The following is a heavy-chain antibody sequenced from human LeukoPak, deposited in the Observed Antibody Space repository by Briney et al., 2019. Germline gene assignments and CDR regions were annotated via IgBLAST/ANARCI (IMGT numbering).Heavy chain of an antibody. Sequence: ASVKVSCKVSGYTLTELSMHWVRQAPGKGLEWMGGFDPEDGETIYAQKFQGRVTMTEDTSTDTAYMELSSLRSEDTAVYYCATDSQGPLAAAGIGDAFDIWGQGTMVTVSS. CDR3: ATDSQGPLAAAGIGDAFDI. CDR1: GYTLTELS. D-gene: IGHD6-13*01. CDR2: FDPEDGET. V-gene: IGHV1-24*01. J-gene: IGHJ3*02.